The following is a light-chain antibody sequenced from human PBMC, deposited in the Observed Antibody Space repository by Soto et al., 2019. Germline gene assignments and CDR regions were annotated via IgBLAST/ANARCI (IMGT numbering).Light chain of an antibody. CDR3: HQRVNWPLT. V-gene: IGKV3-15*01. Sequence: ELVMTQSPSTLSVPPWERATLSCRASQSVSSNLAWYQQKXGXAPRLLIFGASTRATVIPARFSGSGYATDFTLTISSLQSEDFAVYYCHQRVNWPLTFGGGTKVDIK. CDR1: QSVSSN. CDR2: GAS. J-gene: IGKJ4*01.